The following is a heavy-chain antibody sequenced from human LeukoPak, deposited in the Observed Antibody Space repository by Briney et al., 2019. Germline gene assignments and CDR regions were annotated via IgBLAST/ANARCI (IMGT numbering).Heavy chain of an antibody. V-gene: IGHV3-11*01. CDR3: ARDDGVVVPAAIADY. CDR2: ISSSGSTI. J-gene: IGHJ4*02. Sequence: GGSLRLSCAASGFTFSDYYMSWIRQAPGKGLEWVSYISSSGSTIYYADSVKGRFTISRDNAKNSLYLQMNSLRAEDMAVYYCARDDGVVVPAAIADYWGQGTLVTVSS. D-gene: IGHD2-2*01. CDR1: GFTFSDYY.